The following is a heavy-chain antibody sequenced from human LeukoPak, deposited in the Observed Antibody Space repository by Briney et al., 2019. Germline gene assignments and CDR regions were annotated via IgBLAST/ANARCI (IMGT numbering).Heavy chain of an antibody. CDR1: GFTFSSYS. V-gene: IGHV3-21*01. D-gene: IGHD3-9*01. CDR3: ARDSVRGYFDCRTSEGHGYYGMDV. CDR2: ISSSSSYI. J-gene: IGHJ6*02. Sequence: GGSLRLSCAASGFTFSSYSMNWVRQAPGKGLEWVSSISSSSSYIYYADSVKGRFTISRDNAKNSLYLQMNSLRAEDTAVYYCARDSVRGYFDCRTSEGHGYYGMDVWGQGATVTVSS.